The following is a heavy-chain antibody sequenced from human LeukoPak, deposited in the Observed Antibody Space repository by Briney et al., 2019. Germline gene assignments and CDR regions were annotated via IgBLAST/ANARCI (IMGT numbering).Heavy chain of an antibody. V-gene: IGHV1-8*01. D-gene: IGHD3-22*01. CDR3: ARWYYYDSSGSDAFDI. CDR1: GYTFTSYD. CDR2: MNPNSGNT. Sequence: ASVKVSCKASGYTFTSYDINWVRQATGQGLEWMGWMNPNSGNTGYAQKFQGRVTMTRNTSISTAYMELSSLRSEDTAVYYCARWYYYDSSGSDAFDIWGQGTMVTVSS. J-gene: IGHJ3*02.